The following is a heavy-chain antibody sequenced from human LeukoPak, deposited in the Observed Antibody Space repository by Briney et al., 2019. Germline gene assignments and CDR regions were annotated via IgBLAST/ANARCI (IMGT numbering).Heavy chain of an antibody. Sequence: GGSLRLSCAASGFTFDDYAMHWVRQAPGKGLEWVSGISWNSGSIGYADSVKGRFTISRDNAKNSLYLQMNSLRAEDTALYYCAKDYDSSGYYYRPYFDYWGQGTLVTVSS. J-gene: IGHJ4*02. V-gene: IGHV3-9*01. D-gene: IGHD3-22*01. CDR2: ISWNSGSI. CDR1: GFTFDDYA. CDR3: AKDYDSSGYYYRPYFDY.